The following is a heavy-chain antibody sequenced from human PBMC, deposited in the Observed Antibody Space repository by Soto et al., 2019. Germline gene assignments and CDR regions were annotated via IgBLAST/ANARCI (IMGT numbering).Heavy chain of an antibody. D-gene: IGHD3-16*01. CDR1: SRRYD. CDR2: MYYSGAT. CDR3: ARESGSGAYHD. Sequence: SRRYDRSGERLSTGKGLQWIGYMYYSGATSYKPSLKSRVTISADTSKNQFFLKLSSVTAVDTDVYYYARESGSGAYHDWGEEILVTV. J-gene: IGHJ4*02. V-gene: IGHV4-61*01.